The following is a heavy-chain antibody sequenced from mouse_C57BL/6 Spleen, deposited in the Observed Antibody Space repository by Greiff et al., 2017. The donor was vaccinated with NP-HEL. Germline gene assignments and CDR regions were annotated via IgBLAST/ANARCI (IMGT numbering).Heavy chain of an antibody. Sequence: VQLQQPGAELVRPGSSVKLSCKASGYTFTSYWMHWVKQRPIQGLEWIGNIDPSDSETHYNQKFKDKATLTVDKSSSTAYMQLSSLTSEDSAVYYCASSDWAAWFAYWGQGTLVTVSA. J-gene: IGHJ3*01. D-gene: IGHD4-1*01. CDR3: ASSDWAAWFAY. V-gene: IGHV1-52*01. CDR1: GYTFTSYW. CDR2: IDPSDSET.